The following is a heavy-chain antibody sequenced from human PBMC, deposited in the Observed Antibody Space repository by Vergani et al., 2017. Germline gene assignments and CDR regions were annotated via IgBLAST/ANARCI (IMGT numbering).Heavy chain of an antibody. Sequence: EVQLVESGGCLVQPGRSLRLSCAASGFTFDDYAMHWVRQAPWKGLEWVSGISWNSGSIGYTDSVKGRFTISRDNAKNSLYLQMDSLRAEDMALYYCAKDKVVWYSSIPYYYYGMDVWGQGTTVTVSS. CDR2: ISWNSGSI. J-gene: IGHJ6*02. CDR1: GFTFDDYA. V-gene: IGHV3-9*03. D-gene: IGHD6-13*01. CDR3: AKDKVVWYSSIPYYYYGMDV.